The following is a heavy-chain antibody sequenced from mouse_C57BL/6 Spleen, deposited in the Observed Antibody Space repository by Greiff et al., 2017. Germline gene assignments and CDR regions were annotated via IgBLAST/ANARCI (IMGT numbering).Heavy chain of an antibody. J-gene: IGHJ4*01. CDR2: INPNNGGT. Sequence: EVQLQESGPELVKPGASVKIPCKASGYTFTDYNMDWVKQSHGKSLEWIGDINPNNGGTIYNQKFKGKATLTVDKSSSTAYMELRSLTSEDTAVYYCARYGRYYAMDYWGQGTSVTVSS. CDR3: ARYGRYYAMDY. D-gene: IGHD1-1*01. V-gene: IGHV1-18*01. CDR1: GYTFTDYN.